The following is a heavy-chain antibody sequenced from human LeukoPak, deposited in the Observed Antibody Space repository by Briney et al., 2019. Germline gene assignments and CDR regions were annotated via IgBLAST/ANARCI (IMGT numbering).Heavy chain of an antibody. CDR1: GFTFSLYS. V-gene: IGHV3-21*01. J-gene: IGHJ4*02. Sequence: SGGSLRLSCAGSGFTFSLYSMHWVRQAPGKGLEWVSSISNSGSDIYYRDLVKGRFTISRDNSKNTLYLQMNSLRAEDTAVYYCARGPSGYHNTGGQGTLVTVSS. D-gene: IGHD5-12*01. CDR2: ISNSGSDI. CDR3: ARGPSGYHNT.